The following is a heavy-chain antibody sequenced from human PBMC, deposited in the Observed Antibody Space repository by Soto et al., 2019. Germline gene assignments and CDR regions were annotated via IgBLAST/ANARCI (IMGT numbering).Heavy chain of an antibody. CDR3: ARSFDFDFLSSSIYYYGMDF. J-gene: IGHJ6*02. CDR1: GLTFSSYS. Sequence: GGSLRLSCAASGLTFSSYSMNWVRKAPGKGLEGVASISSSSSYIYYADSVKGRFTISRDNAKNSLYLKMNSLRAEDTAVYYCARSFDFDFLSSSIYYYGMDFWGQGTTVTVSS. CDR2: ISSSSSYI. D-gene: IGHD3-9*01. V-gene: IGHV3-21*01.